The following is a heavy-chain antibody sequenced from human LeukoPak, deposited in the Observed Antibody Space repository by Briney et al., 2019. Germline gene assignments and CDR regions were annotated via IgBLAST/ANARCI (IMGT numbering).Heavy chain of an antibody. V-gene: IGHV1-2*06. Sequence: ASVKVSCKASGYTFTDYYIHWVRQAPGQGLEWMGRVNPNSGGTSSAQKFQGRVTMTRDTSTSTVYMELSSLRSEDMAVYYCARGTRYSQRSEFDYWGQGTLVTVSS. D-gene: IGHD5-18*01. CDR1: GYTFTDYY. CDR3: ARGTRYSQRSEFDY. J-gene: IGHJ4*02. CDR2: VNPNSGGT.